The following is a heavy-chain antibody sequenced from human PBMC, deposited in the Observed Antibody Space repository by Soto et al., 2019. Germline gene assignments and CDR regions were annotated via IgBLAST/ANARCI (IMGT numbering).Heavy chain of an antibody. D-gene: IGHD2-15*01. CDR2: VYSSGNT. Sequence: QVQLQESGPGLVKPSETLSLTCTVSGDSMNSYYWNWIRQPAGKGLEWIGRVYSSGNTNYKPSLRSRVTMSVDTSKNQFSLKLSSMTAADTAVYYWARGATVIGWLGLDVWGQGTTVTVSS. CDR1: GDSMNSYY. CDR3: ARGATVIGWLGLDV. V-gene: IGHV4-4*07. J-gene: IGHJ6*02.